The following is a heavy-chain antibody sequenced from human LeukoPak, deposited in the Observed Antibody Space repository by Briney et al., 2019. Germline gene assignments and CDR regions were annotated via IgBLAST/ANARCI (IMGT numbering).Heavy chain of an antibody. D-gene: IGHD2-15*01. J-gene: IGHJ6*02. CDR3: AIRGRYCSGGSCYFVPYYYYGMDV. CDR2: ISGSGGST. CDR1: GFTFSSYA. Sequence: GGSLRLSCAASGFTFSSYAMSWVRQAPGKGLEWVSAISGSGGSTYYADSVKGRFTISRDNSKNTLYLQMNSPRAEDTAVYYCAIRGRYCSGGSCYFVPYYYYGMDVWGQGTTVTVSS. V-gene: IGHV3-23*01.